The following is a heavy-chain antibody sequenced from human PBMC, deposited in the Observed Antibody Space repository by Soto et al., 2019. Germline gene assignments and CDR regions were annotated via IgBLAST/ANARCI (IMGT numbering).Heavy chain of an antibody. D-gene: IGHD2-2*01. Sequence: LSCAASGFTFSSYAMHWVRQAPGKGLEWVAVISYDGSNKYYADSVKGRFTISRDNSKNTLYLQMNSLRAEDTAVYYCARVVVPAASAKTKYYYYYGMDVWGQGTTVTVSS. CDR3: ARVVVPAASAKTKYYYYYGMDV. V-gene: IGHV3-30-3*01. J-gene: IGHJ6*02. CDR2: ISYDGSNK. CDR1: GFTFSSYA.